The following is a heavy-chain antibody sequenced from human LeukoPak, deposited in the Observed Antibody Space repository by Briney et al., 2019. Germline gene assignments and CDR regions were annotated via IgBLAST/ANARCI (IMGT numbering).Heavy chain of an antibody. J-gene: IGHJ4*02. CDR3: ARYSSYWSFDY. V-gene: IGHV4-59*01. CDR1: GGSISSYY. Sequence: PSETLSLTCTVSGGSISSYYWSWIRQPPGKGLEWIGHIYYSGSTNYNPSLKSRVTISVETSKNQYSLKLSSVTAADTAVYYCARYSSYWSFDYWGQGTLVTVSS. CDR2: IYYSGST. D-gene: IGHD6-19*01.